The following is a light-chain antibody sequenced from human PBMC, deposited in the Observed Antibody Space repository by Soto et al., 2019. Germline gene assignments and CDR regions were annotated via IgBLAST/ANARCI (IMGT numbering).Light chain of an antibody. CDR1: QSLSRW. CDR2: TTS. CDR3: QSYNYYSWT. V-gene: IGKV1-5*03. Sequence: DIHLTQSPSTLSASVGDRITITCRAIQSLSRWLAWYQQKSVKAQKLLIYTTSSLESGVQSRCSGSGSGTYFTLTTSSLQPDDVATYYGQSYNYYSWTFGQGTKVEIK. J-gene: IGKJ1*01.